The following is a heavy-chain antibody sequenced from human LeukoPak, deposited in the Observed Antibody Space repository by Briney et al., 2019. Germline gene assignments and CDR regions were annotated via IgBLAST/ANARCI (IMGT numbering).Heavy chain of an antibody. CDR3: AKDYVVATSTHIA. D-gene: IGHD5-12*01. CDR2: ISYDGSNK. Sequence: GGSLRLSCAASGFTFSSYGMHWVRQAPGKGLEWVAVISYDGSNKYYADSVKGRFTISRDNSKNTLYLQMNSLRAEDTAVYYCAKDYVVATSTHIAWGQGTLVTASS. CDR1: GFTFSSYG. J-gene: IGHJ5*02. V-gene: IGHV3-30*18.